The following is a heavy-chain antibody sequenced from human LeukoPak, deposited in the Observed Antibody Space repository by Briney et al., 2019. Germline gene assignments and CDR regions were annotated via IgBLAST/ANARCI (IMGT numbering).Heavy chain of an antibody. J-gene: IGHJ4*02. V-gene: IGHV1-18*01. Sequence: ASVKVSCKASGYTFTSYGISWVRQAPGQGLEWMGWISAYNGNTNYAQKLQGRVTMTTDTSTSTAYMELRSLRSDDTAVYYCARDQGRDGYNRGQFDYWGQGTLVTVSS. CDR3: ARDQGRDGYNRGQFDY. CDR2: ISAYNGNT. D-gene: IGHD5-24*01. CDR1: GYTFTSYG.